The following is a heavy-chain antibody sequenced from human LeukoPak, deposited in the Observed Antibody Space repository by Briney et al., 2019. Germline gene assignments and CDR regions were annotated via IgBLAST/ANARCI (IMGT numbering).Heavy chain of an antibody. CDR2: IYYSGST. CDR3: ARAIAVAGLAWFDP. J-gene: IGHJ5*02. D-gene: IGHD6-19*01. V-gene: IGHV4-59*01. CDR1: GGSISSYY. Sequence: PAETLSLTCTVSGGSISSYYWSWIRQPPGKGLEWIGYIYYSGSTNYNPSLKSRVTISVDTSKNQFSLKLSSVTAADTAVYYCARAIAVAGLAWFDPWGQGTLVTVSS.